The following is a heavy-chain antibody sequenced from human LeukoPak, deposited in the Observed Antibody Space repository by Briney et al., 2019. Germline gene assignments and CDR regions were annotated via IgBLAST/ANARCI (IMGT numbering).Heavy chain of an antibody. D-gene: IGHD3-22*01. CDR3: ARQSDYYDSSGYYGFEDC. Sequence: GESLKISCKGSGFSFTNYWIGWVRQMPGKGLEWMGIIYPGDSDTRYSPSFQGQVTISADKSISTAYLQWSSLKASDTAMYYCARQSDYYDSSGYYGFEDCWGQGTLVTVSS. J-gene: IGHJ4*02. CDR2: IYPGDSDT. CDR1: GFSFTNYW. V-gene: IGHV5-51*01.